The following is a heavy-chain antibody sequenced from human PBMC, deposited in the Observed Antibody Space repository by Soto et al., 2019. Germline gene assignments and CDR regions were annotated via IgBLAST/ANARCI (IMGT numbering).Heavy chain of an antibody. CDR2: INPILSMS. D-gene: IGHD3-10*01. CDR3: ASSYGSGYRALDY. Sequence: QVQLVQSGAEVKKPGSSVRVSCKASGDTFTFYSINWVRQAPGLGLEWMGRINPILSMSNYAQRFQGRVRMTADKSTSTAYMESSSLRAEDTALYYCASSYGSGYRALDYWGQGALVTVSS. J-gene: IGHJ4*02. CDR1: GDTFTFYS. V-gene: IGHV1-69*02.